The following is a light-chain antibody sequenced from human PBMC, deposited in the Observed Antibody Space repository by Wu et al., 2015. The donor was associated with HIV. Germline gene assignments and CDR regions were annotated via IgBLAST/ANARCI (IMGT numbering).Light chain of an antibody. Sequence: EIVLKQSPGILSLPPGERVSLSCRASQSVSGDYVAWYQQRPGQAPRLLIYDASNRATGIPXKFTGSGSGTDFTLTINRLEPEDSAVYYCQQYGGSLTFGGGTKVEIK. CDR2: DAS. CDR3: QQYGGSLT. CDR1: QSVSGDY. V-gene: IGKV3-20*01. J-gene: IGKJ4*01.